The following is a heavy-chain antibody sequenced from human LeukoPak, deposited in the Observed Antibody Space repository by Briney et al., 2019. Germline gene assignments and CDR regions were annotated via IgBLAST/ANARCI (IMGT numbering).Heavy chain of an antibody. V-gene: IGHV4-30-4*01. J-gene: IGHJ4*02. CDR3: ARVIGRLEMATDY. CDR2: IYYSGST. D-gene: IGHD5-24*01. CDR1: GGSISSGDYY. Sequence: PSETLSLTCTVSGGSISSGDYYWSWIRQPPGKGLEWTGYIYYSGSTYYNPSLKSRVTISVDTSKNQFSLKLSSVTAADTAVCYCARVIGRLEMATDYWGQGTLVTVSS.